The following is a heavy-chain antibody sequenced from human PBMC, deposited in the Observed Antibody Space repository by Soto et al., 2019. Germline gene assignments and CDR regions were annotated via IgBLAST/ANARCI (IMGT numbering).Heavy chain of an antibody. V-gene: IGHV1-24*01. CDR1: GYTLTELS. CDR2: FDPEDGET. CDR3: ATASDGSGSYYNWFDP. D-gene: IGHD3-10*01. J-gene: IGHJ5*02. Sequence: EASVKVSCKVSGYTLTELSMHWVRQAPGKGLEWMGGFDPEDGETIYAQKFQGRVTMTEDTSTDTAYMELSSLRSEDTAVYYCATASDGSGSYYNWFDPWGQGTLVTVSS.